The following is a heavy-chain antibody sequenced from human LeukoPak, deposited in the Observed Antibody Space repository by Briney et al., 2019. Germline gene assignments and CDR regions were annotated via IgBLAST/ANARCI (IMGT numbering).Heavy chain of an antibody. V-gene: IGHV4-39*01. CDR3: ARRPTYYYDSSEPLDY. CDR1: GGSISSSSYY. Sequence: SETLSLTCTVSGGSISSSSYYWGWIRQPPGKGLEWLGSIYYSGSTYYNPSLKSRVTISVDTSKNQFSLKLSSVTAADTAVYYCARRPTYYYDSSEPLDYWGQGTLVTVSS. J-gene: IGHJ4*02. D-gene: IGHD3-22*01. CDR2: IYYSGST.